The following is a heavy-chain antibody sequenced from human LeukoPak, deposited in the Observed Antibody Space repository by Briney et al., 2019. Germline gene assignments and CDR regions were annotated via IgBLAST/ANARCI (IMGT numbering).Heavy chain of an antibody. J-gene: IGHJ3*02. D-gene: IGHD3-3*01. CDR3: ARYDLRGAFDI. V-gene: IGHV3-53*01. CDR2: IYSGGST. Sequence: PGGSLRLSCAASGLTVSSNYMSWVRQAPGKGLEWVSVIYSGGSTYYADPVKGRFTISRDNSQNNLYLQMNSLRVEDTAVYYCARYDLRGAFDIWGQGAMVTISS. CDR1: GLTVSSNY.